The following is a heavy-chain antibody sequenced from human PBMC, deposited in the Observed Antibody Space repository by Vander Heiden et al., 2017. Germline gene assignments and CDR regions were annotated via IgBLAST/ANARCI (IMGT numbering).Heavy chain of an antibody. CDR2: IYYSGST. CDR3: ARRVGYYDSSGYYRPWYFDL. J-gene: IGHJ2*01. CDR1: GGSISSSY. V-gene: IGHV4-59*08. D-gene: IGHD3-22*01. Sequence: QVQLQESCPGLVQPSEPLSLTSPVSGGSISSSYWSWIRQPPGKGLEWIGYIYYSGSTNDNPSLKSRVTISVDTSKNQFSLKLSSVTAADTAVYYCARRVGYYDSSGYYRPWYFDLWGRGTLVTVSS.